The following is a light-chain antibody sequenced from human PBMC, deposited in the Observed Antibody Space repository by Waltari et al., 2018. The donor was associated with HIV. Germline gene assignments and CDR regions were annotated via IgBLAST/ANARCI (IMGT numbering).Light chain of an antibody. J-gene: IGLJ2*01. CDR1: SSNIGAGYD. CDR2: GNS. V-gene: IGLV1-40*01. CDR3: QSYDSSLSVVV. Sequence: QSVLTQPPSVSGAPGQRVTISCTGSSSNIGAGYDVHWYQHLPGTAPKLLIYGNSNRPSGVPDRCSGSKSGTSASLAITGLQAEDESDYYCQSYDSSLSVVVFGGGTKLTVL.